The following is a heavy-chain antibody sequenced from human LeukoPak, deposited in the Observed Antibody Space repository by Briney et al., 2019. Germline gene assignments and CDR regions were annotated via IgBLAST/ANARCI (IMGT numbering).Heavy chain of an antibody. D-gene: IGHD6-19*01. CDR3: ARVESGCFQREYFQH. CDR2: INPNSGGT. Sequence: ASVKVSCKASGYTFTGYYMHWVRQAPGQGLEWMGWINPNSGGTNYAQKFQGRVTMTRDTSISTAYMELSRLRSDDTAVYYCARVESGCFQREYFQHWGQGTLVTVSS. J-gene: IGHJ1*01. V-gene: IGHV1-2*02. CDR1: GYTFTGYY.